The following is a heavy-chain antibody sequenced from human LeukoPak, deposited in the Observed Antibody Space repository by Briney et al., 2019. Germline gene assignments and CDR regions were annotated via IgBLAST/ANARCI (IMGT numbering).Heavy chain of an antibody. CDR2: ISSSGSTI. Sequence: SGGSLRLSCVASGFTFSRYEMNWVHQAPGKGLECASYISSSGSTIYYADSVKGRFTISRDNAKNSLYLQMNSLRAEDTAVYYSTRDNWGGQGTLVTVSS. D-gene: IGHD3-16*01. CDR1: GFTFSRYE. CDR3: TRDNW. V-gene: IGHV3-48*03. J-gene: IGHJ4*02.